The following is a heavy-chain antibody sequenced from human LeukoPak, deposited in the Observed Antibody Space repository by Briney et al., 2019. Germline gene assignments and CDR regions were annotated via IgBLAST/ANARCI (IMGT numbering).Heavy chain of an antibody. CDR3: ASIKAGENFDY. CDR1: GFTFSSYS. J-gene: IGHJ4*02. D-gene: IGHD7-27*01. Sequence: KPGGSLRLSCAASGFTFSSYSMNWVRQAPGKGLEWVSSISSSSLYIYYADSVKGRFTISRDNAKNSLYLQMNSLRAEDTAVYYCASIKAGENFDYWGQGTLVTVSS. V-gene: IGHV3-21*01. CDR2: ISSSSLYI.